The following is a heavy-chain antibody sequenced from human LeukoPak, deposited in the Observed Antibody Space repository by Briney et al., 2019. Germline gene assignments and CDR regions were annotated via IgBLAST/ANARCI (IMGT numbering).Heavy chain of an antibody. CDR1: GFTFSSYS. Sequence: GGSLRLSCAASGFTFSSYSMNWVRQAPGKGLEWVSSISSSSSYIYYADSVKGRFTISRDNAKNSLYLQMNSLRGEDTAVYYCARDLSRGSGYNDYWGQGTLVTVSS. CDR2: ISSSSSYI. V-gene: IGHV3-21*01. D-gene: IGHD3-22*01. J-gene: IGHJ4*02. CDR3: ARDLSRGSGYNDY.